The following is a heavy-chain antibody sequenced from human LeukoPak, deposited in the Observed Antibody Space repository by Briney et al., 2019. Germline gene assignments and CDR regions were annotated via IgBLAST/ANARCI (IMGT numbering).Heavy chain of an antibody. J-gene: IGHJ4*02. CDR2: INHSGST. V-gene: IGHV4-34*01. Sequence: SETLSLTCAVYGGSFSGYYWSWIRQPPGKGLEWIGEINHSGSTNYNPSLKSRVTISVDTSKNQFSLKLSSVTAADTAVYYCARALSYWGQGTLVAVSS. CDR1: GGSFSGYY. CDR3: ARALSY.